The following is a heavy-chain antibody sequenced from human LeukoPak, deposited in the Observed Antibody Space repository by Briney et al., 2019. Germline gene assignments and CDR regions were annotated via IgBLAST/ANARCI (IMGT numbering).Heavy chain of an antibody. Sequence: WGSLRLSCAASGFTFSSYAMSWVRQAPGKGLEWVSVLYSGGSTYYADSVKGRFTISRDNSKNTLYLQMNSLRAEDTAVYYCARAPRMLHFDYWGQKTVVRVFS. CDR2: LYSGGST. D-gene: IGHD2-15*01. CDR3: ARAPRMLHFDY. CDR1: GFTFSSYA. V-gene: IGHV3-53*01. J-gene: IGHJ4*02.